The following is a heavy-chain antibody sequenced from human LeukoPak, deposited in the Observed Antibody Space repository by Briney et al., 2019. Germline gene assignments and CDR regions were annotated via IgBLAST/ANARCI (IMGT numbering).Heavy chain of an antibody. Sequence: ASVKVSCKASGYTFTTYYMHWVRQAPGQGLEWMGIINPRGGRTSYAQKFQGRVTMTRDTSTSTVYMELSSLRSEDTAVYYCARRQWELLGYYYYYMDVWGKGTTVSVSS. D-gene: IGHD1-26*01. CDR3: ARRQWELLGYYYYYMDV. CDR1: GYTFTTYY. CDR2: INPRGGRT. J-gene: IGHJ6*03. V-gene: IGHV1-46*01.